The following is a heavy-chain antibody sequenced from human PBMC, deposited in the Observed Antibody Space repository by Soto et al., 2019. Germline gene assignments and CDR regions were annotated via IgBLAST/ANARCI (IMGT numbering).Heavy chain of an antibody. Sequence: GGSLRLSCAASGFTFSSYWMSWVRQAPGKGLEWVANIKQDGSEKYYVDSVKGRFTISRDNAKNSLYLQMNSLRAEDTAVYYCARGEYSSSSPYYYYYGMDVWGQGTTVTVSS. V-gene: IGHV3-7*03. D-gene: IGHD6-6*01. CDR3: ARGEYSSSSPYYYYYGMDV. CDR1: GFTFSSYW. CDR2: IKQDGSEK. J-gene: IGHJ6*02.